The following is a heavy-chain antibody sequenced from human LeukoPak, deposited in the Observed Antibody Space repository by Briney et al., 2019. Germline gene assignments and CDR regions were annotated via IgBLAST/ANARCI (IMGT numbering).Heavy chain of an antibody. CDR3: ARQVHGLSSSWSRPYYYYMDV. Sequence: GASVKVSCKASGYTFTGYYMHWVRQAPGQGLEWMGWINPNSGGTNYAQKFQGRVTMTGDTSISTAYMELSRLRSDDTAVYYCARQVHGLSSSWSRPYYYYMDVWGKGTTVTISS. D-gene: IGHD6-13*01. V-gene: IGHV1-2*02. CDR1: GYTFTGYY. J-gene: IGHJ6*03. CDR2: INPNSGGT.